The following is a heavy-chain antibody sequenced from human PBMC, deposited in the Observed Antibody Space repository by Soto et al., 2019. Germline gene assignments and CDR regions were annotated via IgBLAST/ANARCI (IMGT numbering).Heavy chain of an antibody. Sequence: PLETLSLTCTFSGGSISSGDYYWSWIRQPPGKGLEWIGYIYYSGSTYYNPSLKSRVTISVDTSKNQFSLKLSSVTAADTAVYYCARAGYDSSVGYWGQGTLVTVSS. CDR1: GGSISSGDYY. D-gene: IGHD3-22*01. CDR3: ARAGYDSSVGY. J-gene: IGHJ4*02. V-gene: IGHV4-30-4*01. CDR2: IYYSGST.